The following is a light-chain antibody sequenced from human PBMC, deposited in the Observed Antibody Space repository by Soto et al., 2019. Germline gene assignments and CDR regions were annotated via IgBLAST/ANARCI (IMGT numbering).Light chain of an antibody. CDR1: QSVTSNH. CDR2: GAS. CDR3: HQYGNSTPYT. Sequence: EIVLTQSPGTLSLSPGERATLSCRASQSVTSNHLSWYQQRPGQTPRLLIYGASSRAPGIPDRFSGSGSGTDFTLTISSLEPEDFAVYYCHQYGNSTPYTFGQGTKLEIK. V-gene: IGKV3-20*01. J-gene: IGKJ2*01.